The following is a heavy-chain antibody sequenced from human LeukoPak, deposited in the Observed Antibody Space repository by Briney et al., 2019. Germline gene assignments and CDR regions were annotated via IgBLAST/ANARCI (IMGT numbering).Heavy chain of an antibody. Sequence: SETLSLTCTVSGGSISSSSYYWGWIRQPPGKGLEWIGSIYYSGSTYYNPSLKSRVTISVDTSKNQFSLKLSSVTAADTAVYYCARHYYDSSGYYYGENWFDPWGQGTLVTVSS. CDR2: IYYSGST. D-gene: IGHD3-22*01. V-gene: IGHV4-39*01. J-gene: IGHJ5*02. CDR1: GGSISSSSYY. CDR3: ARHYYDSSGYYYGENWFDP.